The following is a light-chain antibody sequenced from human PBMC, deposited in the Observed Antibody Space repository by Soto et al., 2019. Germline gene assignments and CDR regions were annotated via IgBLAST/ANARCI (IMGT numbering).Light chain of an antibody. CDR3: SSYSTSSTYV. Sequence: QSALTQPASVSGSPGQSITISCTGASSDVGGYNYVSWYQQHPGKAPKLMIYEVSNRPSGVSNRFSGSKSGNTASLTISGLQAGDEADSYCSSYSTSSTYVFGTGTKLTVL. V-gene: IGLV2-14*01. CDR2: EVS. J-gene: IGLJ1*01. CDR1: SSDVGGYNY.